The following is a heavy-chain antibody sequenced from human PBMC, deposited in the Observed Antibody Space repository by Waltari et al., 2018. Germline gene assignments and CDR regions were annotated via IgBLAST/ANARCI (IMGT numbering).Heavy chain of an antibody. CDR1: GYTFTSYA. V-gene: IGHV1-3*01. J-gene: IGHJ6*02. Sequence: QVQLVQSGAEVKKPGASVKVSCKASGYTFTSYAMHWVRQAPGQRLEWMGWINAGNGNTKYSQKFQGRVTITRDTSASTDYMELSSLRSEDTAVYYCARKVGATDYYGMDVWGQGTTVTVSS. CDR3: ARKVGATDYYGMDV. CDR2: INAGNGNT. D-gene: IGHD1-26*01.